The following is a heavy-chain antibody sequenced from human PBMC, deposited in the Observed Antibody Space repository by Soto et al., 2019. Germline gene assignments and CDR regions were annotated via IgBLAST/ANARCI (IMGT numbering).Heavy chain of an antibody. Sequence: ASVKVSCKASGYTFTGYHMHWVRQAPGQGLEWMGWINPNSGGTNYAQKFQGRVTMTRDTSINTAYMELSRLRSDDTAVYYCATTGTHYYYYYGMDVWGQGTTVTVSS. D-gene: IGHD4-17*01. V-gene: IGHV1-2*02. CDR2: INPNSGGT. CDR1: GYTFTGYH. CDR3: ATTGTHYYYYYGMDV. J-gene: IGHJ6*02.